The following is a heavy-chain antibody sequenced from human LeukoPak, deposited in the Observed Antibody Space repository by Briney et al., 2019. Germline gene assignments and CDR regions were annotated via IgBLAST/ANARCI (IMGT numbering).Heavy chain of an antibody. J-gene: IGHJ3*02. V-gene: IGHV1-18*04. CDR1: GYTFTSYG. Sequence: ASVKVSCTASGYTFTSYGISWVRQAPGQGLEWMGWISAYNGNTNYAQQLQGRVTMTTDTSTSTAYMELRSLRSDDTAVYYCARVGQWLVRGAFDIWGQGTMVTVSS. CDR2: ISAYNGNT. CDR3: ARVGQWLVRGAFDI. D-gene: IGHD6-19*01.